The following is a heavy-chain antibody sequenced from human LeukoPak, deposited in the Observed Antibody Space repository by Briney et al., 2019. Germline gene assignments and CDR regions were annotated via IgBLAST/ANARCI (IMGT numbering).Heavy chain of an antibody. V-gene: IGHV4-39*01. J-gene: IGHJ4*02. CDR1: GGSISSSSYY. CDR2: IYYSGST. D-gene: IGHD2-2*03. Sequence: SETLSLTCTVSGGSISSSSYYWGWIRQPPGKGLEWIGSIYYSGSTYYNPSLKSRVTISVDTSKNQFSLKLSSVTAADTAVYYCATSTTGYCSSTSCPFDYWGQGTLVTVSS. CDR3: ATSTTGYCSSTSCPFDY.